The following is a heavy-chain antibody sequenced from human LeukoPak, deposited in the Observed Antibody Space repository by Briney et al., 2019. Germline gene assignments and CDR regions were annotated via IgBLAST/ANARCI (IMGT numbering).Heavy chain of an antibody. CDR3: TRDPRHLDY. J-gene: IGHJ4*02. CDR1: GFTCSDSY. Sequence: GGSLRLSCAVSGFTCSDSYMTWLRQAPGKGLESLSYISPSGTDISYADSVKGRFTISRDNAKNSLYLQMNNLRADDTAAYYCTRDPRHLDYWGQGTLVTVSS. CDR2: ISPSGTDI. V-gene: IGHV3-11*01.